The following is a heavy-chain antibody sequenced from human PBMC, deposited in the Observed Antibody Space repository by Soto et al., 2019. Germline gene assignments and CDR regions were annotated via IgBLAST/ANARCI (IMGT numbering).Heavy chain of an antibody. CDR3: AKDSSCSPVLPGY. V-gene: IGHV3-23*01. CDR1: GFTFSSYA. CDR2: VTGSGSST. Sequence: AGGSLRLSCAASGFTFSSYAMSWVRQAPGKGLEWVSGVTGSGSSTYYADSVKGRFTISRDNSKNTLYLKMNSLRAEDTAVYYCAKDSSCSPVLPGYLGQGTLLTVSS. J-gene: IGHJ1*01. D-gene: IGHD2-15*01.